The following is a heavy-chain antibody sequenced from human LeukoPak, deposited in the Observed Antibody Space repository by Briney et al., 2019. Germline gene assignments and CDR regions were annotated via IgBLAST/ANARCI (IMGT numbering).Heavy chain of an antibody. D-gene: IGHD3-10*01. CDR1: GGSISSSSYY. CDR3: ARAYYGSGSYYHYYYYMDV. Sequence: SETLSLTCTVSGGSISSSSYYWGWIRQPPGKGLEWIGSVYYTGASYYNPSLKSRVTISIDTSKKHFSLKLTSVTAADTAVYYCARAYYGSGSYYHYYYYMDVWGKGTTVTVSS. V-gene: IGHV4-39*07. CDR2: VYYTGAS. J-gene: IGHJ6*03.